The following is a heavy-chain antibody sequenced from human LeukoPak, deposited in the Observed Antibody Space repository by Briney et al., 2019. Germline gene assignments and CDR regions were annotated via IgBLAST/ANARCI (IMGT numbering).Heavy chain of an antibody. V-gene: IGHV3-66*01. D-gene: IGHD1-26*01. CDR1: GFTVSSNY. Sequence: GGSLRLSCVASGFTVSSNYMTWVRQAPGKGLEWVSVIHSSGSRYYADSVKGRFTISRDNSKNTLYLQMNSLRAEDTAVYYCAKWELYSGFYYIDYWGQGTLATVSS. CDR2: IHSSGSR. CDR3: AKWELYSGFYYIDY. J-gene: IGHJ4*02.